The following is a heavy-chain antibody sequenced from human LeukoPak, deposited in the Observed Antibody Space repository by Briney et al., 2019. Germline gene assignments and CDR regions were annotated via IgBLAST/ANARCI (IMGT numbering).Heavy chain of an antibody. Sequence: SETLSLTCTVSCGSISSSSYYWGWIRQPPGKGLEWIGYMYHSGTTHYNPSLKSRVTISVDRSKNQFSLKLSSVTAADTAVYYCVRGYYYDSSGYWVRAFDIWGQGTMVTVSS. V-gene: IGHV4-30-2*01. CDR2: MYHSGTT. CDR3: VRGYYYDSSGYWVRAFDI. CDR1: CGSISSSSYY. D-gene: IGHD3-22*01. J-gene: IGHJ3*02.